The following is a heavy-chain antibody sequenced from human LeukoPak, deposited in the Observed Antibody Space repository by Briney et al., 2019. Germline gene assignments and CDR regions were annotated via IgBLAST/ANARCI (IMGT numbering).Heavy chain of an antibody. CDR2: ITSSSSYT. Sequence: KPGGSLRLSCVASGFTFSTYEMNWVRQAPGKGLEWISSITSSSSYTFYADSVKGRFTISRDNAKNSLYLQMNSLRVEDTAVYYCVTKRVRGVIVKDAFDIWGQGTMVTVSS. CDR3: VTKRVRGVIVKDAFDI. J-gene: IGHJ3*02. V-gene: IGHV3-21*01. D-gene: IGHD3-10*01. CDR1: GFTFSTYE.